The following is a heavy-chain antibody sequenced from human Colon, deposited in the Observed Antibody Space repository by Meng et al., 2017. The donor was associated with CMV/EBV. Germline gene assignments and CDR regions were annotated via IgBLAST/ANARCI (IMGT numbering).Heavy chain of an antibody. J-gene: IGHJ6*02. CDR2: IRNKANAYST. D-gene: IGHD6-6*01. CDR1: GFIFSDHY. V-gene: IGHV3-72*01. CDR3: TRDSLGAARQKGQKGYYGMDV. Sequence: GESLKISCAASGFIFSDHYVDWVRQAPGKGLEWVGRIRNKANAYSTEYAAFVKGRFPSSRDDSENSLYLQMNSLKIEDTAVYYCTRDSLGAARQKGQKGYYGMDVWGQGTTVTVSS.